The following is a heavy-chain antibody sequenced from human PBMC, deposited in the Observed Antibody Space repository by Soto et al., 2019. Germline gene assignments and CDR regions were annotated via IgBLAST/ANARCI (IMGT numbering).Heavy chain of an antibody. CDR3: ARDPEIAAAGHDAFDI. CDR2: ISAYNGNT. V-gene: IGHV1-18*01. Sequence: ASVKVSCKASGYTFTSYGISWVRQAPGQGLEWMGWISAYNGNTNYAQKLQGRVTMTTDTSTSTAYMELRSLRSDDTAVYYCARDPEIAAAGHDAFDIWGQGTMVTVSS. CDR1: GYTFTSYG. D-gene: IGHD6-13*01. J-gene: IGHJ3*02.